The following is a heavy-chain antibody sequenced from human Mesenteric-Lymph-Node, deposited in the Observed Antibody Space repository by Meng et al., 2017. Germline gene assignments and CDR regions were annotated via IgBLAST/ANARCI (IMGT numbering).Heavy chain of an antibody. CDR1: GYTFTSYD. CDR3: ARDGYSMTKSSMIWFDP. V-gene: IGHV1-69*13. CDR2: IIPIFGTA. D-gene: IGHD2/OR15-2a*01. Sequence: SVKVSCKASGYTFTSYDINWVRQATGQGLEWMGGIIPIFGTANYAQKFQGRVTITADESTSTAYMELSSLRSEDTAVYYCARDGYSMTKSSMIWFDPWGQGTLVTVSS. J-gene: IGHJ5*02.